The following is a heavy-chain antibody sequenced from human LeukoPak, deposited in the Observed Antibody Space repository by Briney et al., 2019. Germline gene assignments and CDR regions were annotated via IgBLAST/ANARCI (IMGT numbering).Heavy chain of an antibody. V-gene: IGHV3-23*01. D-gene: IGHD3-22*01. Sequence: GGSLRLSCAASGFTFSSYAMSWVRQAPGKGLEWVSAISGSGGSTYYADSVKGRFTISRDNSKNTLYLQMNSLRAEDTAVYYCARANYDQYYFDYWGQGTLVTVSS. CDR1: GFTFSSYA. CDR3: ARANYDQYYFDY. CDR2: ISGSGGST. J-gene: IGHJ4*02.